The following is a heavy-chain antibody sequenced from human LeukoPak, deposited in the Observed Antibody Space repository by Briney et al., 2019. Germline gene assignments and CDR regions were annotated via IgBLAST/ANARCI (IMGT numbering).Heavy chain of an antibody. CDR1: GFTFSNVW. D-gene: IGHD6-25*01. CDR2: IKSITDGGTA. V-gene: IGHV3-15*01. CDR3: QGSGHEPDFFDH. J-gene: IGHJ4*02. Sequence: PGGSLRLSCSASGFTFSNVWMSWVRQAPGKGLEGVGRIKSITDGGTADYAAPVKGRFSISRDDSKNTLYLQMNSLKTEDTAVYYCQGSGHEPDFFDHWGQGTLVTVSS.